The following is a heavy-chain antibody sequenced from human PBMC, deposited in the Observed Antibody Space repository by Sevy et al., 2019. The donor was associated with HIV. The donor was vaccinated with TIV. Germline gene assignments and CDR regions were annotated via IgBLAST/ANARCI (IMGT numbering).Heavy chain of an antibody. CDR1: GGSISSSSYY. Sequence: SETLSLTCTVSGGSISSSSYYWGWIRQPPGKGLEWIGSIYYSGSTYYNPSLKSRVTISVDTSKNQFSLKLGSVTAADTAVYYCARHGGSYYDFWSGYYKGLYFDYWGQGTLVTVSS. J-gene: IGHJ4*02. CDR3: ARHGGSYYDFWSGYYKGLYFDY. D-gene: IGHD3-3*01. CDR2: IYYSGST. V-gene: IGHV4-39*01.